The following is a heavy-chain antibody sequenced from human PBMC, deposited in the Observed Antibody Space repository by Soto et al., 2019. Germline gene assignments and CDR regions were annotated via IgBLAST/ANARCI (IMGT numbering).Heavy chain of an antibody. V-gene: IGHV1-69*01. J-gene: IGHJ6*02. CDR3: ARDRALRYFDWLPYYYYGMDV. CDR2: ITPIFGTA. D-gene: IGHD3-9*01. CDR1: GGTFSSYA. Sequence: QVQLVQSGAEVKKPGSSVKVSCKASGGTFSSYAISWVRQAPGQGLEWMGGITPIFGTANYAQKFQGRVTITADESTSTAYMELSSLRSEDTAVYYCARDRALRYFDWLPYYYYGMDVWGQGTTVTVSS.